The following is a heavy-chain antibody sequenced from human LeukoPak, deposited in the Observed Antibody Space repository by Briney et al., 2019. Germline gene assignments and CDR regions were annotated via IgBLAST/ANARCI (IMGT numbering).Heavy chain of an antibody. CDR2: IKQDGSEK. V-gene: IGHV3-7*01. J-gene: IGHJ4*02. CDR3: ARSSAPQSGWYKDY. D-gene: IGHD6-19*01. CDR1: GFTFSSYW. Sequence: PGGSLRLSCAASGFTFSSYWMSWVRQAPGKGLEWVANIKQDGSEKYYVDSVKGRFTISRDNAKNSLYLQMNSLRAEGTAVYYCARSSAPQSGWYKDYWGQGTLVTVSS.